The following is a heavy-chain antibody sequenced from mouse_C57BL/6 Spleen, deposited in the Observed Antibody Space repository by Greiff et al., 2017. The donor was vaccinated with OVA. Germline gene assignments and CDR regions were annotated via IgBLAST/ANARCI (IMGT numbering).Heavy chain of an antibody. J-gene: IGHJ3*01. CDR1: GYTFTDYY. D-gene: IGHD3-2*02. CDR3: ARDSSGYWFAY. V-gene: IGHV1-76*01. CDR2: IYPGSGNT. Sequence: QVQLQQSGAELVRPGASVKLSCKASGYTFTDYYINWVKQRPGQGLEWIARIYPGSGNTYYNEKFKGKATLTAEKSSSTAYMQLSSRTSEYSAVYFCARDSSGYWFAYWGQGTLVTVSA.